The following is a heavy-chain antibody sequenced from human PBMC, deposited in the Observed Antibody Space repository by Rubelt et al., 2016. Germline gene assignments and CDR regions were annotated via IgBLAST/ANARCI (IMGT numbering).Heavy chain of an antibody. J-gene: IGHJ6*02. CDR2: INHSGST. V-gene: IGHV4-34*01. D-gene: IGHD1-7*01. CDR1: GGSFSGYY. Sequence: QVQLQQWGAGLLKPSETLSLTCAVYGGSFSGYYWSWIRQPPGKGLEWIGEINHSGSTNYNPSLMSRVTRSVDTSKNQFYLKLSSVTAAGAAVYYCARGRELYYYGMDVWGQGTTVTVSS. CDR3: ARGRELYYYGMDV.